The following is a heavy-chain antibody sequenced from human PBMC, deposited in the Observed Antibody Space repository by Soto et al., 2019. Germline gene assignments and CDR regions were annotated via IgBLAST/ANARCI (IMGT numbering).Heavy chain of an antibody. CDR1: GFSFRGFE. V-gene: IGHV3-48*03. J-gene: IGHJ6*02. CDR3: ARAMIIVEYGMDI. CDR2: ITASGTVT. Sequence: LILSCAASGFSFRGFEMNWVRQAPGKGLEWLSYITASGTVTHYADSVKGRFTISRDNAKNSLFLHMSSLRADDTAIYYCARAMIIVEYGMDIWGQGTAVTVSS. D-gene: IGHD3-22*01.